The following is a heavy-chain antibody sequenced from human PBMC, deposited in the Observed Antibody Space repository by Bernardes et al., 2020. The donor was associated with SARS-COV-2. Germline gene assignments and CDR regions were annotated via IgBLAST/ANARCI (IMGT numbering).Heavy chain of an antibody. J-gene: IGHJ4*02. V-gene: IGHV1-2*02. D-gene: IGHD3-16*01. CDR1: GYTFTGYY. CDR2: INPNSGGT. Sequence: ASVKVSCKASGYTFTGYYIHWVRQAPGQGLEWMGWINPNSGGTNSAQKFQGRVTVTRDTSISTAYMDLTRLTSDDTAVYYCARDWGSWGGQSFDYWGQGTLVTVSS. CDR3: ARDWGSWGGQSFDY.